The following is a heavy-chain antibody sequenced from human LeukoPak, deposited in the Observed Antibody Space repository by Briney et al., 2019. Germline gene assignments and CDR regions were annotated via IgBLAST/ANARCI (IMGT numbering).Heavy chain of an antibody. CDR3: ARGRYVTTRGGAAAGFLDY. Sequence: PETLSLTCAVFGGSFSGYYWSWIRQPPGKGLEWIGEINHSGSTNYDPSLKSRVSISVDTSQKQFSLRLSSVTAADTAVYYCARGRYVTTRGGAAAGFLDYWGQGTLVTVST. CDR2: INHSGST. CDR1: GGSFSGYY. D-gene: IGHD6-13*01. J-gene: IGHJ4*02. V-gene: IGHV4-34*01.